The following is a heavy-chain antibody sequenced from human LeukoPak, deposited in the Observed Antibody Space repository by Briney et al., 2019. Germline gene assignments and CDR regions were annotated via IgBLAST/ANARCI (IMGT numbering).Heavy chain of an antibody. Sequence: GASVKASCKASGYTFTSYGISWVRQAPGQGLEWMGWISAYNGNTNYAQKLQGRVTMTTDTSTSTAYMELRSLRSDDTAVYYCAREERFGELIQIDYWGQGTLVTVSS. V-gene: IGHV1-18*01. J-gene: IGHJ4*02. D-gene: IGHD3-10*01. CDR3: AREERFGELIQIDY. CDR1: GYTFTSYG. CDR2: ISAYNGNT.